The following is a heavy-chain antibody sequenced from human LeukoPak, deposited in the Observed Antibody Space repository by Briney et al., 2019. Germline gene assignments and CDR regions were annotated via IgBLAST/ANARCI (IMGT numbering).Heavy chain of an antibody. CDR3: STLHPVAGTDYYYYYGMDV. D-gene: IGHD6-19*01. CDR2: FDLEDGET. V-gene: IGHV1-24*01. J-gene: IGHJ6*04. CDR1: GYTLTELS. Sequence: ASVKVSCKVSGYTLTELSMHWVRPPPGKGLEWMGVFDLEDGETMYAQMFQGRVTMTEHTSTDTAYMELSSMRSEDTAVYYCSTLHPVAGTDYYYYYGMDVWGKGTTVTVSS.